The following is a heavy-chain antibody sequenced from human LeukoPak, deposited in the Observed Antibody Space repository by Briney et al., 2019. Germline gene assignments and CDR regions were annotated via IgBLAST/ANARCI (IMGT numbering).Heavy chain of an antibody. Sequence: ASVKVSCKASGYTFTGYYMHWVRQAPGHGLEWMGRINPNSGGTNYAQKFQGRVTMTRVTSISTAYMELSRLRSDDTAVYYCARGLPYCSGGSCQRYYYMDVWGKGATVTVSS. J-gene: IGHJ6*03. CDR1: GYTFTGYY. CDR2: INPNSGGT. D-gene: IGHD2-15*01. V-gene: IGHV1-2*06. CDR3: ARGLPYCSGGSCQRYYYMDV.